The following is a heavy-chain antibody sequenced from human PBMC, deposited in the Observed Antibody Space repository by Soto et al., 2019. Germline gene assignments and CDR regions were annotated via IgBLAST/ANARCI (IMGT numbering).Heavy chain of an antibody. D-gene: IGHD3-3*01. CDR2: ISYDGSNK. CDR3: AKLAHDFWSGYPTDLFDY. CDR1: GFTFSSYG. Sequence: QVQLVESGGGVVQPGRSLRLSCAASGFTFSSYGMHWVRQAPGKGLEWVAVISYDGSNKYYADSVKGRFTISRDNSKNTLYLQMNSLRAEDTAVYYCAKLAHDFWSGYPTDLFDYWGQGTLVTVSS. J-gene: IGHJ4*02. V-gene: IGHV3-30*18.